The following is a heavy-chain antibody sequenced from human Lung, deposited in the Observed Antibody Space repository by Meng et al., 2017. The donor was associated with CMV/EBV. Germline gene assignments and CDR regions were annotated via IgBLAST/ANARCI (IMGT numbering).Heavy chain of an antibody. CDR1: GFTFSSYW. CDR2: IKQDGSEK. Sequence: GGSLRLXCAASGFTFSSYWMSWVRQAPGKGLEWVANIKQDGSEKYYVDSVKGRFTISRDNAKNSLYLQMNSLRAEDTAVYYCARISDMTGTTYYFDYWGQGXLVTSPQ. CDR3: ARISDMTGTTYYFDY. J-gene: IGHJ4*02. D-gene: IGHD1-20*01. V-gene: IGHV3-7*01.